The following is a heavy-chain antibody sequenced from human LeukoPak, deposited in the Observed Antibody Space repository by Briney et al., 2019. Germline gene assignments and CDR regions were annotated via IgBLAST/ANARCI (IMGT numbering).Heavy chain of an antibody. D-gene: IGHD6-6*01. CDR1: GFIFSSYW. Sequence: PGGSLRLSCAASGFIFSSYWMYWVRQAPGKGLVWVSRINSDGSSTSYADSVKGRFTISRDNAKNTLYLQMNSLRAEDTAVYYCEGVGSSSGDYWGQGTLVTVSS. V-gene: IGHV3-74*01. CDR3: EGVGSSSGDY. CDR2: INSDGSST. J-gene: IGHJ4*02.